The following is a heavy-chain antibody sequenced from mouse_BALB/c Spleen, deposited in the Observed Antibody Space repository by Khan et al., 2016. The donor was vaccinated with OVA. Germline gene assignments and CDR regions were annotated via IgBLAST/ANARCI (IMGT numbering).Heavy chain of an antibody. CDR1: GYSITSGYG. D-gene: IGHD1-1*01. J-gene: IGHJ2*01. Sequence: EVQLQESGPGLVKPSQSLSLTCTVTGYSITSGYGWNWIRQFPGNKLEWMGYISYSGSTNYNPSLTSRISITRDTSKNKFFLQLNSVTTEDTATYYCARTGRIKYWGQGTTLTVAS. CDR3: ARTGRIKY. CDR2: ISYSGST. V-gene: IGHV3-2*02.